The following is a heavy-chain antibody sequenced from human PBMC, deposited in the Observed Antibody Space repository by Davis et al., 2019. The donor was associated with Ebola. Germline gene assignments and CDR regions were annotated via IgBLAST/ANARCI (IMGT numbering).Heavy chain of an antibody. D-gene: IGHD2-21*01. CDR2: ISSSSTTI. J-gene: IGHJ4*02. V-gene: IGHV3-48*02. Sequence: GGSLRLSCAASGFTFSSYSMNWVRQAPGKGLEWISYISSSSTTIYYADSVKGRFTISRDNAKNSLYLQMNSLRDEDTAVYYCASAGRVYCGGDCYNYFDYWGQGTLVTVSS. CDR1: GFTFSSYS. CDR3: ASAGRVYCGGDCYNYFDY.